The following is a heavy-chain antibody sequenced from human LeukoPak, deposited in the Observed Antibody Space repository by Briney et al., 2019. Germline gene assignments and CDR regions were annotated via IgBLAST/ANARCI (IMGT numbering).Heavy chain of an antibody. V-gene: IGHV3-33*01. D-gene: IGHD1-14*01. CDR1: GFTFGGYG. CDR2: IAYDGSRA. CDR3: TRYNNDHFDC. J-gene: IGHJ4*02. Sequence: GGSLRLSCAGSGFTFGGYGMHWFRQTPGKGLEWVAVIAYDGSRAFYADSVKGRFTISRDNSKNTMSVQMDDLRAEDTAVYYCTRYNNDHFDCWGQGTLVTVSS.